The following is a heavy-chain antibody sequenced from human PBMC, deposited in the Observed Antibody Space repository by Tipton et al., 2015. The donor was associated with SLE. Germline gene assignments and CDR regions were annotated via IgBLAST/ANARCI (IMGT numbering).Heavy chain of an antibody. D-gene: IGHD2-2*01. CDR2: IYRSGST. Sequence: TLSLTCTVSGGSISSGGDYWSWIRQPAGKRLEWIGSIYRSGSTYYTPSLRSRVTISLDTSMNQFSLDLSSVTAADTAVYYCARSVTPAAIGWFDPWGQGTLVTVSS. V-gene: IGHV4-61*02. J-gene: IGHJ5*02. CDR3: ARSVTPAAIGWFDP. CDR1: GGSISSGGDY.